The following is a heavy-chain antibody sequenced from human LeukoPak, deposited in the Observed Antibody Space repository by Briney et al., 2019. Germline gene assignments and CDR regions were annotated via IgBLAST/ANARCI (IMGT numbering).Heavy chain of an antibody. Sequence: ASVKVSCKASGYTFTGYYMHWVRQAPGQGLEWMGWINPNSGGTNYAQKFQGRVTMTRDTSISTAYMELRSLRSDDTAVYYCARQRVVGASRYYYYYMDVWGKGTTVTVSS. D-gene: IGHD1-26*01. J-gene: IGHJ6*03. V-gene: IGHV1-2*02. CDR2: INPNSGGT. CDR1: GYTFTGYY. CDR3: ARQRVVGASRYYYYYMDV.